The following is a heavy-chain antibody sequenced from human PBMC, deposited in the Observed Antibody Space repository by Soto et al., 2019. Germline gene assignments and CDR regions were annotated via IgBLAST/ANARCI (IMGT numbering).Heavy chain of an antibody. Sequence: SETLSLTCAVYGGSFSGYYWSWIRQPPGKGLEWIGEINHSGSTNYNPSLKSRVTISIDTSKNQFSLNLTSVSAAYTAVYYCARRGDYYASSGDAKDVWGPGAMVTVSS. CDR1: GGSFSGYY. D-gene: IGHD3-22*01. CDR3: ARRGDYYASSGDAKDV. CDR2: INHSGST. J-gene: IGHJ3*01. V-gene: IGHV4-34*01.